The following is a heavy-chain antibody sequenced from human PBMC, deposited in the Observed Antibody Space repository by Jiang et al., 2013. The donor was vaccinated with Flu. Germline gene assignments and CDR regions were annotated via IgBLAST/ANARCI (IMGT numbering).Heavy chain of an antibody. D-gene: IGHD5-24*01. Sequence: VQLVESGGGVVQPGTSLRLSCTASGFTFSNYAMHWVRQAPGKGPEWVAIIWYDGGHKYYADSVKGRFTISRDNTYKTLYLELSSLRDEDTAVYYCARDQWLQWEVGAFDIWGQGTMVTVSS. CDR1: GFTFSNYA. CDR2: IWYDGGHK. V-gene: IGHV3-33*08. CDR3: ARDQWLQWEVGAFDI. J-gene: IGHJ3*02.